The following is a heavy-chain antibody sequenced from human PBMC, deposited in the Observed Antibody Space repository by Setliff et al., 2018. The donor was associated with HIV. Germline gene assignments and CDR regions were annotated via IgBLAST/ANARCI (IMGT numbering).Heavy chain of an antibody. V-gene: IGHV3-23*01. Sequence: PGGSLRLSCAASGFSFRSYAVSWVRQAPGKGLEWVSVISGSGDITYYRESVKGRFTVSRDNSNNTVYLQMNSLRAEDTAVYYCAREKGSYSSSWTRTDAFDIWGQGTMVTVSS. CDR3: AREKGSYSSSWTRTDAFDI. J-gene: IGHJ3*02. CDR2: ISGSGDIT. D-gene: IGHD6-13*01. CDR1: GFSFRSYA.